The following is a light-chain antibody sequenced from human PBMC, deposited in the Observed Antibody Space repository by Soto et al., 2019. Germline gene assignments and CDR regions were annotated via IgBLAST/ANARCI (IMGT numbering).Light chain of an antibody. CDR2: GVS. CDR1: QSVRSNY. Sequence: EIVLTQSPGTLSLSSGEKATVSCRASQSVRSNYLAWYQQKPGQAPRLLIYGVSSRATGIPDRFGGSGSGTDFTLTISRLEPEDFAVYYCQQYASSPLTFGGGTKVEIK. V-gene: IGKV3-20*01. J-gene: IGKJ4*01. CDR3: QQYASSPLT.